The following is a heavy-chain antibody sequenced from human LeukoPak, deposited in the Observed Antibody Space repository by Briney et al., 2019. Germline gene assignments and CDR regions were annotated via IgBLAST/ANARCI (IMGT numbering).Heavy chain of an antibody. CDR1: GFTFSSYG. CDR2: ISYDGSNK. CDR3: AKDGSGSPPYYFDY. D-gene: IGHD1-26*01. J-gene: IGHJ4*02. V-gene: IGHV3-30*18. Sequence: GGSLRLSCAASGFTFSSYGMHWVRQAPGKGLEWVAVISYDGSNKYYADSVKGRFTISRDNSKNTLYLQMNSLRAEDTAVYYCAKDGSGSPPYYFDYWGQGTLVTVSS.